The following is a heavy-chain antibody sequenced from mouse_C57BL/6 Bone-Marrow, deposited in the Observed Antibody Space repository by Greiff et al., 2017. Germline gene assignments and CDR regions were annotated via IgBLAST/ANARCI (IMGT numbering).Heavy chain of an antibody. CDR1: GYTFTSYW. CDR2: IDPSDSYT. CDR3: ARDLYGSSPFDY. J-gene: IGHJ2*01. D-gene: IGHD1-1*01. V-gene: IGHV1-59*01. Sequence: QVQLQQPGAELVRPGTSVKLSCKASGYTFTSYWMHWVKQRPGQGLEWIGVIDPSDSYTNYNQKFKGKATLTVDTSSSTAYMQLSSLTSEDSAVDYCARDLYGSSPFDYWGQGTTLTVSS.